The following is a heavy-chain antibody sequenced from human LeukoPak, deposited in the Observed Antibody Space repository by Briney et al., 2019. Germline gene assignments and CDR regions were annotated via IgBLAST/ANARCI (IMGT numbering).Heavy chain of an antibody. J-gene: IGHJ6*02. CDR2: IYPGDSDT. CDR3: ARTYEDYYYGMDV. V-gene: IGHV5-51*01. CDR1: GYSFTSYW. Sequence: GESLKISCKGSGYSFTSYWIGWVRQMPGKGLEWMGIIYPGDSDTGYSPSFQGQVTISADKSISTAYLQWSSLKASDTAMYYCARTYEDYYYGMDVWGQGTTVTASS. D-gene: IGHD2-21*01.